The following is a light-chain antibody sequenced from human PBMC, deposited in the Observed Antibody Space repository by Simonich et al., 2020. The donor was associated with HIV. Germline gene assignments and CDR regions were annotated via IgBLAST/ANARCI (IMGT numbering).Light chain of an antibody. J-gene: IGKJ1*01. CDR2: AAS. CDR3: QQYNSYST. CDR1: PGISNS. V-gene: IGKV1-NL1*01. Sequence: DIQMTQSPSSLSASVGDRVTITCRASPGISNSVAWYQQKPGKAPKLLLYAASRLESGVPSRFSGSGSGTAFTLTISSLQPDDFATYYCQQYNSYSTFGQGTKVEIK.